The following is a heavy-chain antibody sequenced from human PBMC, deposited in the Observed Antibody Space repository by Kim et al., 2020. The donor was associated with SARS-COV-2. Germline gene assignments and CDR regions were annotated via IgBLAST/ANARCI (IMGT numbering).Heavy chain of an antibody. D-gene: IGHD3-10*01. CDR3: ARDKSMLRAIFPYYFGMDV. CDR2: ISSSGGTT. CDR1: GFTFSSYE. Sequence: GGSLRLSCEASGFTFSSYEMNWVRQAPGKGLEWVSHISSSGGTTYYADSVQGRFTISRDNTKNSLFLQMSNLRAEDMAVYYCARDKSMLRAIFPYYFGMDVWGQGATVTVSS. V-gene: IGHV3-48*03. J-gene: IGHJ6*02.